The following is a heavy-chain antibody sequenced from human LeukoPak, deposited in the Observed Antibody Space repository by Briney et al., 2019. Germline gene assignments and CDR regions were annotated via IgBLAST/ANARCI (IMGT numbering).Heavy chain of an antibody. D-gene: IGHD4-17*01. CDR1: GYTFTSYG. V-gene: IGHV1-18*01. J-gene: IGHJ4*02. CDR3: ARIYGDYGVHYFDY. Sequence: GAPVKVSCKASGYTFTSYGISWVRQAPGQGLEWMGWISAYNGNTNYAQKLQGRVTMTTDTSTSTAYMELRSLRSDDTAVYYCARIYGDYGVHYFDYWGQGTLVTVSS. CDR2: ISAYNGNT.